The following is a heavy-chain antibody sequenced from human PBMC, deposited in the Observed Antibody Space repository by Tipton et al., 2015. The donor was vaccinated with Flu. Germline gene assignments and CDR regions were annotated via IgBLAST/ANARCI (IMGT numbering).Heavy chain of an antibody. D-gene: IGHD4-11*01. CDR2: VSRTGST. CDR1: GASIRNYY. J-gene: IGHJ5*02. V-gene: IGHV4-59*08. Sequence: TLSLTCSVSGASIRNYYWAWIRQPPGKGLEWIGTVSRTGSTIYNPSLKSRVTISIDTSKNQFSLNMRSVTAADMAVYYCARRDYSNYVSDPKSWFDPWGQGTLVAVSS. CDR3: ARRDYSNYVSDPKSWFDP.